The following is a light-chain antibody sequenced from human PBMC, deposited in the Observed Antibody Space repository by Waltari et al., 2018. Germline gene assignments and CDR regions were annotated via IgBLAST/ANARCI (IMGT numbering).Light chain of an antibody. J-gene: IGKJ1*01. CDR2: HAS. Sequence: EIVLTQSPGTLSLSPGERATLSCRASQSVSTYLAWYQQKPGQAPRLLIYHASTRATGIPDRFSGSWSGTDFSLTSSRLEPEDFAVYHCQHYLRLPATFGQGTKVEIK. CDR1: QSVSTY. CDR3: QHYLRLPAT. V-gene: IGKV3-20*01.